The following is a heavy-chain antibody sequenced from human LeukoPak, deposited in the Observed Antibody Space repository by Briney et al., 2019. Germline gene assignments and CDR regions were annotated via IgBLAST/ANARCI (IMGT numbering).Heavy chain of an antibody. CDR1: GFTFSSYA. CDR3: ARAQSDSSGYYYVGDY. V-gene: IGHV3-72*01. Sequence: GGSPRLSCAASGFTFSSYAMSWVRQAPGQGLEWVARTRKKAKGYTTEYAASVKGRFTISRDDSKNSVDLQMNSLITEDTAVYYCARAQSDSSGYYYVGDYWGQGTLVTVSS. CDR2: TRKKAKGYTT. D-gene: IGHD3-22*01. J-gene: IGHJ4*02.